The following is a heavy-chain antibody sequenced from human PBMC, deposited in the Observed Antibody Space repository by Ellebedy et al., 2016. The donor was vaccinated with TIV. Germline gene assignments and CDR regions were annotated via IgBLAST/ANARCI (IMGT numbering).Heavy chain of an antibody. CDR2: RSY. CDR3: ARVSYLSLWS. V-gene: IGHV4-34*01. D-gene: IGHD2-21*01. J-gene: IGHJ5*02. Sequence: MPSETLSLTCVVYGGSFSGYYWKWIRQPPGKGLEWIGERSYNYKTSPRSRVTISKDMSKNQFSLKLTSVTAADTAVYYCARVSYLSLWSWGQGTLVTVSS. CDR1: GGSFSGYY.